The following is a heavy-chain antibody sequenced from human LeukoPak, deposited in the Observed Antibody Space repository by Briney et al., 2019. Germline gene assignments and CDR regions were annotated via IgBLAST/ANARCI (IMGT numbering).Heavy chain of an antibody. D-gene: IGHD6-19*01. CDR1: GGSISSYY. J-gene: IGHJ4*02. CDR2: IYYTGST. V-gene: IGHV4-59*01. Sequence: SETLSLTCTVSGGSISSYYWSWIRQPPGKGLEWIGNIYYTGSTNYNPSLKSRVTISVDTSKNQCSLKLSSVTAADMAVYYCARAFSSGWYPYSIGGLWFDYWGQGALVTVSS. CDR3: ARAFSSGWYPYSIGGLWFDY.